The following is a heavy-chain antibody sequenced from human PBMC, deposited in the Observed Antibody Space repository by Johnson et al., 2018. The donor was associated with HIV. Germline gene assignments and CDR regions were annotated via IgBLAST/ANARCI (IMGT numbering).Heavy chain of an antibody. CDR2: ISYDGSNK. CDR3: ERGYSSGWYRYAFYI. D-gene: IGHD6-19*01. Sequence: QMLLVESGGGVVQPGRSLRLSCAASGFTFSSYAMHWVRQAPGKGLEWVAVISYDGSNKYYADSVKGRFTISRDNSKNTLYLQMNSLRAEDTAVYYCERGYSSGWYRYAFYIWGQGTMVTVSS. V-gene: IGHV3-30-3*01. CDR1: GFTFSSYA. J-gene: IGHJ3*02.